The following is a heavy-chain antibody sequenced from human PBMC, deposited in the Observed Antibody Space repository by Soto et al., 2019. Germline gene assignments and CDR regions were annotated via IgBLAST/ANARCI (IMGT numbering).Heavy chain of an antibody. J-gene: IGHJ4*02. V-gene: IGHV3-7*01. D-gene: IGHD2-2*01. CDR1: GFTFSSYW. CDR2: IKQDGSEK. Sequence: GGSLRLSCAASGFTFSSYWMSWVRQAPGKGLEWVANIKQDGSEKYYVDSVKGRFTISRDNAKNSLYLQMNSLRAEDTAVYYCACGGCSSTSCYANDFWAQGTLVTVSS. CDR3: ACGGCSSTSCYANDF.